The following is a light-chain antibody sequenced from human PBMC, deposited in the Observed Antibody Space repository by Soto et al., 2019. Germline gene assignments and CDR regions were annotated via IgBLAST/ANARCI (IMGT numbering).Light chain of an antibody. CDR1: QSVSSN. CDR2: GAS. Sequence: EIVMTQSPATLSVSPGERATLSCRASQSVSSNLAWDQQKPGQAPRLLIYGASTRATGITARFSGSGSGTEFTLTISSLQSEDFAVYYCQQCNNWPLSFGQGTRVEIK. J-gene: IGKJ1*01. V-gene: IGKV3-15*01. CDR3: QQCNNWPLS.